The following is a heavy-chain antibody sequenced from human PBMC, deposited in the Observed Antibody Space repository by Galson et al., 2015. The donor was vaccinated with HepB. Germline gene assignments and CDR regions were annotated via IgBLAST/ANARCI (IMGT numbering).Heavy chain of an antibody. CDR1: GFTFSSYG. V-gene: IGHV3-33*01. D-gene: IGHD6-19*01. CDR3: ARDEQWLGYWYFDL. J-gene: IGHJ2*01. Sequence: SLRLSCAASGFTFSSYGMHWVRQAPGKGLEWVAVIWYDGSNRYYADSVKGRFTISRDNSKNTLYLQMNSLRAEDTAVYYCARDEQWLGYWYFDLWGRGTLVTVSS. CDR2: IWYDGSNR.